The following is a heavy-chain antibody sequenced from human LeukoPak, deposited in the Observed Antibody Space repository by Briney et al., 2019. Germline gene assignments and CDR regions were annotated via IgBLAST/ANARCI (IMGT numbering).Heavy chain of an antibody. CDR1: GYTFTSSA. J-gene: IGHJ4*02. Sequence: GASVNVSFKASGYTFTSSALNWVRQAPGQGLEWMGWINTNTGNPTYAQGFTGRFVFSLDTSVSTAYLHISSLEAEDTAIYYCATDLKKGDSGCFDYWGQGTLVTVSS. CDR3: ATDLKKGDSGCFDY. CDR2: INTNTGNP. V-gene: IGHV7-4-1*02. D-gene: IGHD6-19*01.